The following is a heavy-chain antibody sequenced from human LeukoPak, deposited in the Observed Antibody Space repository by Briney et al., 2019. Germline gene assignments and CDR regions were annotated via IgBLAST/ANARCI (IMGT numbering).Heavy chain of an antibody. D-gene: IGHD2-2*01. V-gene: IGHV4-61*01. CDR2: IYYSGST. Sequence: SETLSLTCTVSGYSISSGYYWGWIRQPPGKGLEWIGYIYYSGSTNYNPSLKSRVTISVDTSKSQFSLKLTSVTAADTAVYYCAREYCSSTSCYFDYWGQGTLVTVSS. CDR3: AREYCSSTSCYFDY. J-gene: IGHJ4*02. CDR1: GYSISSGYY.